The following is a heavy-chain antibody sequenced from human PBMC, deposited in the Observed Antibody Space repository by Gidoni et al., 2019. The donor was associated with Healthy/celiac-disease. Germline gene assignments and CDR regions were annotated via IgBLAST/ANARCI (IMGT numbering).Heavy chain of an antibody. CDR1: GGSISSSHW. Sequence: QVQLQESGPGLVKPSGTLSPTCAVTGGSISSSHWWRWVRQPPVKGLAWIGEIYHSGSPHYNPSLKSRVTISVDKSKNQFSLKLSSVTAADTAVYYCARDRHIYCSSTSCYSDGVFDPWGQGTLVTVSS. CDR3: ARDRHIYCSSTSCYSDGVFDP. J-gene: IGHJ5*02. V-gene: IGHV4-4*02. D-gene: IGHD2-2*01. CDR2: IYHSGSP.